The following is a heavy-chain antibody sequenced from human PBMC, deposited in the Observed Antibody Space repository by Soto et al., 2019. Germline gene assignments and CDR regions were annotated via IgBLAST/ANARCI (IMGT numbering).Heavy chain of an antibody. J-gene: IGHJ4*02. CDR2: ISSSSSYT. V-gene: IGHV3-11*05. D-gene: IGHD5-18*01. Sequence: QVQLVESGGGLVKPGGSLRLSCAASGFTFSDYYMSWIRQAPGKGLEWVSYISSSSSYTNYADSVKGLFTISRDNAKNSLYLQMNSLRAEDTAVYYCARAAVDTAMALDYWGQGTLVTVSS. CDR3: ARAAVDTAMALDY. CDR1: GFTFSDYY.